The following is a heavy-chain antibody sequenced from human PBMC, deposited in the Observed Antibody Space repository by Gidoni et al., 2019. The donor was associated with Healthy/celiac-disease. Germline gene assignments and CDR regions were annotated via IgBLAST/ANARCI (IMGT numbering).Heavy chain of an antibody. Sequence: EVQLVESGGGLVKPGGSLRLSCAASGFTFSSYSMNWVRQAPGKGLEWVSSISSSSSYIYYADSVKGRFTISRDNAKNSLYLQMNSLRAEDTAVYYCAREVWFGESTFDYWGQGTLVTVSS. V-gene: IGHV3-21*01. CDR1: GFTFSSYS. D-gene: IGHD3-10*01. CDR3: AREVWFGESTFDY. CDR2: ISSSSSYI. J-gene: IGHJ4*02.